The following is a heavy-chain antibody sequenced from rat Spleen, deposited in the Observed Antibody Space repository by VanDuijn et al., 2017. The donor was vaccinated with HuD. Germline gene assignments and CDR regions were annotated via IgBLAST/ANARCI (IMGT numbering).Heavy chain of an antibody. V-gene: IGHV5-25*01. CDR2: ISTSGGST. CDR3: TRNWDY. J-gene: IGHJ2*01. CDR1: GFTFSNYG. Sequence: EVELVESGGGLVQPGRSMKLSCAASGFTFSNYGMAWVRQAPTKGLEWVASISTSGGSTYYRDSVKGRFTISRDIARSTLYLQMNSLRSADTATYYCTRNWDYWGQGVMVTVSS. D-gene: IGHD5-1*01.